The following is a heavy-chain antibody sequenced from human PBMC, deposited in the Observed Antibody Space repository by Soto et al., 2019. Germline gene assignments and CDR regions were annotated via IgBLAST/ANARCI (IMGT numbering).Heavy chain of an antibody. D-gene: IGHD3-10*01. Sequence: QVQLVESGGGVVQPGRSLRLSCAASGFTFSSYGMHWVRQAPGKGLEWVAVISYDGSNKYYADSVKDRFTISRDNSKNTLYLQMNSLRAEDTAVYYCAKARGGMDVWGQGTTVTVSS. CDR3: AKARGGMDV. CDR2: ISYDGSNK. V-gene: IGHV3-30*18. CDR1: GFTFSSYG. J-gene: IGHJ6*02.